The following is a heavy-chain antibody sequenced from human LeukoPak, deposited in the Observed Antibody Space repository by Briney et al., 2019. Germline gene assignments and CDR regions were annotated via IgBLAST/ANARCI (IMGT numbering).Heavy chain of an antibody. V-gene: IGHV3-21*01. CDR3: ARDSDIAAAGDAFDI. Sequence: GGSLRLSYAASGFTFSSYSMNWVRQAPGKGLEWVSSISSSSSYIYYADSVKGRFTISRDNAKNSLYLQMNSLRAEDTAVYYCARDSDIAAAGDAFDIWGQGTMVTVSS. CDR1: GFTFSSYS. CDR2: ISSSSSYI. J-gene: IGHJ3*02. D-gene: IGHD6-13*01.